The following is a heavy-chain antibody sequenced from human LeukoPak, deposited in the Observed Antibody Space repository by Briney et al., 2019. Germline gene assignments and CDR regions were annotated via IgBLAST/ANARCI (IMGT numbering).Heavy chain of an antibody. Sequence: PGGSLRLSCAASGFALSDSYMSWIRQAPGKGLEWVAYITSGGSMYYADSVKGRVAISSDNSKNSLYLQINSLTAEDTAVYSCARRTYYYDSSNYSYVSFFDYCGQGTLVTVSS. CDR2: ITSGGSM. V-gene: IGHV3-11*04. CDR3: ARRTYYYDSSNYSYVSFFDY. J-gene: IGHJ4*02. CDR1: GFALSDSY. D-gene: IGHD3-22*01.